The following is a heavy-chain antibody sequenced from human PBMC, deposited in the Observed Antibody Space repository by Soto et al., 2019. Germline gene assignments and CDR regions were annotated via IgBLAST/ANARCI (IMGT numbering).Heavy chain of an antibody. CDR2: IYYSGST. J-gene: IGHJ6*02. CDR1: GGSISSNY. V-gene: IGHV4-59*08. Sequence: QVQLQESGPGLVKPSETLSLTCTVSGGSISSNYWSWIRQPPGQGLEWIGYIYYSGSTNYNPSLKSRLIISVNTSKNQFCLKLSSVTAADTAVYYCTRQTCSGGSCYPGYYYYGMDVWGQGSTVTVSS. CDR3: TRQTCSGGSCYPGYYYYGMDV. D-gene: IGHD2-15*01.